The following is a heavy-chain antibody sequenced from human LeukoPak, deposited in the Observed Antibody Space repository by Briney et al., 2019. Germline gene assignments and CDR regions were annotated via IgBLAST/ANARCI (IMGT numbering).Heavy chain of an antibody. V-gene: IGHV1-69*13. CDR3: ATRRGENLGSVELGKDDYSNYEDNYSYYMDA. CDR1: GATFNSLV. J-gene: IGHJ6*03. Sequence: ASVKVSCKASGATFNSLVFSWVRQAPGQGLEWLGGIMPIFATADYAQKFQGRVTITADGSTSTAYMELRSLRSEDTAVYYCATRRGENLGSVELGKDDYSNYEDNYSYYMDAWGKGTTVSVSS. CDR2: IMPIFATA. D-gene: IGHD4-11*01.